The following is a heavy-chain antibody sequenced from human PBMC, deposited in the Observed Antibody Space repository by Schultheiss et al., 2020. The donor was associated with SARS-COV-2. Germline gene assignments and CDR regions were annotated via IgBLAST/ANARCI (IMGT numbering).Heavy chain of an antibody. Sequence: GGSLRLSCAASGFTFSSYSMNWVRQAPGKGLEWVSSISSSSSYIYYADSVKGRFTISRDNAKNSLYLQMNSLRAEDTAVYYCARDLRAYCGGDCYTFDYWGQGTLVTVSS. D-gene: IGHD2-21*02. J-gene: IGHJ4*02. CDR2: ISSSSSYI. CDR3: ARDLRAYCGGDCYTFDY. CDR1: GFTFSSYS. V-gene: IGHV3-21*01.